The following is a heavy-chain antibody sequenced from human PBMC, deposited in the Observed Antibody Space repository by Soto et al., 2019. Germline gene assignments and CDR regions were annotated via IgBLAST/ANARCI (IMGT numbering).Heavy chain of an antibody. CDR1: GFTFSHYV. V-gene: IGHV3-23*01. CDR3: AKVRASYLSASYFYYGLEV. D-gene: IGHD2-21*01. Sequence: EVQLLESGGGLVRPGGSLRLSCSASGFTFSHYVLSWVRQAPGGGLEWVSSISGSGSSVYLADSVRGRFAMSRDLSTNTVYLQMNSLTVEDTAIYYCAKVRASYLSASYFYYGLEVWGQGTTVTVSS. CDR2: ISGSGSSV. J-gene: IGHJ6*02.